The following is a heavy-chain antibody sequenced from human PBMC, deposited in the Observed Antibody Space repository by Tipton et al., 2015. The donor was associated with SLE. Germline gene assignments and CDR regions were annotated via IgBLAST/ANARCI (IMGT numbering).Heavy chain of an antibody. J-gene: IGHJ4*02. CDR1: GDSISSHY. Sequence: TLSLTCSVSGDSISSHYWTWIRQPPGKGLEWIGYTLYTGSTNYNSSLKSRVTISVDKSKNQVSLKLSAVTAADTAVYYCARGSYDFWSGKPEKYFDSWGQGALVTVSS. D-gene: IGHD3-3*01. CDR2: TLYTGST. V-gene: IGHV4-59*11. CDR3: ARGSYDFWSGKPEKYFDS.